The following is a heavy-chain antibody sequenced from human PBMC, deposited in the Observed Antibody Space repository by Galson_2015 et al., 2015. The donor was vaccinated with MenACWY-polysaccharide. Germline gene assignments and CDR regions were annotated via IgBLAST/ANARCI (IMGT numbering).Heavy chain of an antibody. CDR2: AHYSGNT. CDR1: GGSISDTF. V-gene: IGHV4-59*01. Sequence: ETLSLTCTVFGGSISDTFWSWIRPPPGKGLEWIGYAHYSGNTNYSPSLKSRVTMSVDTSKNQFSLNLSSVTAADTAVYYCTRDNNNYGDYWGQGTLVTVSS. D-gene: IGHD4-11*01. J-gene: IGHJ4*02. CDR3: TRDNNNYGDY.